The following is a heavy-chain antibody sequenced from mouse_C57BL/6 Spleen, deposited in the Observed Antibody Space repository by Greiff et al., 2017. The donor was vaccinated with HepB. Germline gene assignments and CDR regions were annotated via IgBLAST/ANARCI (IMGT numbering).Heavy chain of an antibody. J-gene: IGHJ2*01. Sequence: QVQLQQPGAELVKPGASVKLSCKASGYTFTSYWMHWVKQRPGQGLEWIGMIHPNSGSTNYNEKFKSKATLTVDKSSSTAYMQLSSLTSEDSAVYYCARDPLYYGTFDYWGQGTTLTVSS. V-gene: IGHV1-64*01. CDR2: IHPNSGST. D-gene: IGHD1-1*01. CDR1: GYTFTSYW. CDR3: ARDPLYYGTFDY.